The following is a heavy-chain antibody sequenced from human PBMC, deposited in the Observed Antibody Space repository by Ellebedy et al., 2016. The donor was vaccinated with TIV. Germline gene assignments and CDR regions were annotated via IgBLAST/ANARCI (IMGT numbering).Heavy chain of an antibody. CDR1: GFSFRSYW. J-gene: IGHJ5*02. Sequence: PGGSLRLSCAASGFSFRSYWMSWARQAPGKGLEWVANIYQDGSFRYYVDSVKGRFTISRDNANNALFLQMNSLRAEDTALYYCARRGSYGDYAVQVNSWLDRWGRGTLVTVSS. D-gene: IGHD3-16*01. V-gene: IGHV3-7*01. CDR2: IYQDGSFR. CDR3: ARRGSYGDYAVQVNSWLDR.